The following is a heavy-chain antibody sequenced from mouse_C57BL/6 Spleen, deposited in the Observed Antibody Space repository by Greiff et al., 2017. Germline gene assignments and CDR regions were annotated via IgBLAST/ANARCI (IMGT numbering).Heavy chain of an antibody. V-gene: IGHV5-4*01. CDR2: ISDGGSYT. CDR3: ARDLEAGNAWFAY. D-gene: IGHD4-1*01. J-gene: IGHJ3*01. CDR1: GFTFSSYA. Sequence: EVKLVESGGGLVKPGGSLKLSCAASGFTFSSYAMSWVRQTPEKRLEWVATISDGGSYTYYPDNVKGRFTISRDNAKNNLYLQMSHLKSEDTAMYYCARDLEAGNAWFAYWGQGTLVTVSA.